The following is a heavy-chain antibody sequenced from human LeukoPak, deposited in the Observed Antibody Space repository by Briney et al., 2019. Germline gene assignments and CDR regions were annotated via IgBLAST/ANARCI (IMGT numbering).Heavy chain of an antibody. CDR2: ISGSGGST. CDR1: GFTFSTYA. D-gene: IGHD2-2*01. J-gene: IGHJ4*02. Sequence: GGSLRLSCAASGFTFSTYALSWVRQAPGKGLEWVSAISGSGGSTYYADSVKGRFTISRDNSKNTLYLQMNSLRAEDTAVYYCAKEHCSSTSCPFVYWGQGTLVTVSS. CDR3: AKEHCSSTSCPFVY. V-gene: IGHV3-23*01.